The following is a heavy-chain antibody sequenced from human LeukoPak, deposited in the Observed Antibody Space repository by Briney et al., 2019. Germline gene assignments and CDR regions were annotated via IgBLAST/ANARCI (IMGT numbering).Heavy chain of an antibody. CDR2: INPNSGDT. Sequence: ASVKVSCKASGYTFTGYYMHWVRQAPGLGLEWMGWINPNSGDTKCAQKFQGRVTMTRDTSISTAYMDLSSLRSDDTAVYYCARDGTTVVGATIPFDYWGQGTLVTVSS. CDR3: ARDGTTVVGATIPFDY. D-gene: IGHD1-26*01. CDR1: GYTFTGYY. J-gene: IGHJ4*02. V-gene: IGHV1-2*02.